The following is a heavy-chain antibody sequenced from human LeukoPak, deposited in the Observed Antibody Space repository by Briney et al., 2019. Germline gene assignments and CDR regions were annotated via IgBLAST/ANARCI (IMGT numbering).Heavy chain of an antibody. CDR1: GYSFTSYW. CDR3: ARSYYYDTRGEGAFDI. J-gene: IGHJ3*02. D-gene: IGHD3-22*01. Sequence: GESLKISCKGSGYSFTSYWIGWVRQMPGKGLEWMGIIYPGDSDTRYSPFFQGQVTISADKSISTAYLQWSSLKASDTAMYYCARSYYYDTRGEGAFDIWGQGTMVTVSS. CDR2: IYPGDSDT. V-gene: IGHV5-51*01.